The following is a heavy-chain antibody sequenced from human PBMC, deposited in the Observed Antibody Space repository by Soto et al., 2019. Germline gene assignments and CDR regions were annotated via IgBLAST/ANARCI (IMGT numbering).Heavy chain of an antibody. V-gene: IGHV4-31*03. D-gene: IGHD3-10*01. CDR2: IYYSGST. J-gene: IGHJ6*03. Sequence: SETLSLTCTVSGGSISSGGYYWSWIRQHPGKGLEWIGYIYYSGSTYYNPSLKSRVTISVDTSKNQFSLKLSSVTAADTAVYYCAREDTMVRGVIPKGGYYYYMDVWGKGTTVTVSS. CDR1: GGSISSGGYY. CDR3: AREDTMVRGVIPKGGYYYYMDV.